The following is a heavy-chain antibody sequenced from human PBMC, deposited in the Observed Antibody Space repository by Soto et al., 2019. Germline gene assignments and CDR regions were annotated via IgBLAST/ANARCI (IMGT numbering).Heavy chain of an antibody. CDR3: ARDPAGYYDSSGSLSRHYYYGMDV. D-gene: IGHD3-22*01. V-gene: IGHV1-69*13. CDR1: GGTFSSYA. CDR2: IFPIFGTA. J-gene: IGHJ6*02. Sequence: SVKVSCKASGGTFSSYAISWVRQAPGQGLECMGGIFPIFGTANYAQKFQGRVTITADESTSTAYMELSSLRSEDTAVYYCARDPAGYYDSSGSLSRHYYYGMDVWGQGTTVTVSS.